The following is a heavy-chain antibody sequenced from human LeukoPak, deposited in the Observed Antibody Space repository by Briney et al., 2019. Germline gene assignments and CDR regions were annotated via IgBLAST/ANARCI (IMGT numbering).Heavy chain of an antibody. CDR3: TRTSVSGDGYKVGYFDY. CDR2: IYSSGST. J-gene: IGHJ4*02. CDR1: GFTVSSNY. Sequence: PGGSLRLSCAASGFTVSSNYMSWVRQAPGKGLEWVSLIYSSGSTYYADSVKGRFTISRDNSKNTLFLQMNSLTADDTAMYYCTRTSVSGDGYKVGYFDYWGQGTLVTVSS. V-gene: IGHV3-53*01. D-gene: IGHD5-24*01.